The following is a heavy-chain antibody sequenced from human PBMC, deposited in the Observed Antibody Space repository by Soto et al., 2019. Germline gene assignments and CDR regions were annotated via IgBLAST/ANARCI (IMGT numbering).Heavy chain of an antibody. CDR2: INPNSGGT. Sequence: ASVKVSCKASGYTFTVYYMHWVRQAPGQGLEWMGWINPNSGGTNYAQKFQGWVTMTRDTSISTAYMELSRLRSEDTAVYYCASDLNGYYDSSGYHRPRGMDVWGQGTTVTVS. V-gene: IGHV1-2*04. D-gene: IGHD3-22*01. J-gene: IGHJ6*02. CDR1: GYTFTVYY. CDR3: ASDLNGYYDSSGYHRPRGMDV.